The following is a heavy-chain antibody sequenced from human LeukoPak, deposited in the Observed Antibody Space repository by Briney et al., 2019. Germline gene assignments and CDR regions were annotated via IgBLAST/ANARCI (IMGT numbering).Heavy chain of an antibody. D-gene: IGHD6-6*01. CDR1: GYTFTSYG. CDR2: ISAYNGNT. Sequence: EASVKVSCKASGYTFTSYGISWVRQAPGQGLEWMGWISAYNGNTNYAQKLQGRVTMTTDTSTSTAYMELRSLRSDDTAVYYCAREGDAEYSSHFDYWGQGTLVTVSS. CDR3: AREGDAEYSSHFDY. J-gene: IGHJ4*02. V-gene: IGHV1-18*01.